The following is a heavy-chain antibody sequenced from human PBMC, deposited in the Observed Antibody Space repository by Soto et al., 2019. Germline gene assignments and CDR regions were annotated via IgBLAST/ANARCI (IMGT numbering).Heavy chain of an antibody. CDR3: ARGGYSSGYHY. D-gene: IGHD3-22*01. Sequence: QVQLLQSGTEVKEPGASVKVSCKASGYTFTSFDISWVRQAPGQGLEWVGGTTASNTHTNYAQKLQGRVTMTTDTSTTTAYMELRSLRSDHTAIYYCARGGYSSGYHYWGQGTLVTVSS. J-gene: IGHJ4*02. CDR2: TTASNTHT. CDR1: GYTFTSFD. V-gene: IGHV1-18*04.